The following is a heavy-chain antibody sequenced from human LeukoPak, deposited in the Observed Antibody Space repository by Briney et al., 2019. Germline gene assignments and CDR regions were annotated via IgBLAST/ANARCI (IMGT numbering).Heavy chain of an antibody. V-gene: IGHV4-4*07. CDR3: AGDYGSGSYRFDY. CDR2: VYTSGST. Sequence: SETLSLTCTVSGGSISRYYWTWLRQPAGKGLEWIGRVYTSGSTNYNPSLKSRVTMSVDTSKNQFSLKLTSVTAADTAVYYCAGDYGSGSYRFDYWGQGTLVTVSS. D-gene: IGHD3-10*01. J-gene: IGHJ4*02. CDR1: GGSISRYY.